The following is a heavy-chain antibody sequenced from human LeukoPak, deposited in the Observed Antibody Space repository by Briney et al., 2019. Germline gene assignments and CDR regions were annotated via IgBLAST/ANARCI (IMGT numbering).Heavy chain of an antibody. CDR2: ISGSGGST. CDR1: GFTFSSYA. D-gene: IGHD3-10*01. J-gene: IGHJ4*02. Sequence: PGGSLRLSCAASGFTFSSYAMSWVRQAPGKGLEWVSAISGSGGSTYYADSVKGRFTISRDNSKHTLYLQMNSLSAEDTAVYYCAKEVDGSGSYYKYWGQGTLVTVSS. V-gene: IGHV3-23*01. CDR3: AKEVDGSGSYYKY.